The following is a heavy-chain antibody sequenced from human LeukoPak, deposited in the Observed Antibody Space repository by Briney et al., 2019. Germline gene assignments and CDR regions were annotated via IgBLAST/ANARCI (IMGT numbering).Heavy chain of an antibody. CDR1: GDTFSNYA. D-gene: IGHD5-24*01. V-gene: IGHV1-69*06. CDR3: ARAGWLQYYYFDY. J-gene: IGHJ4*02. Sequence: SVKVSCKASGDTFSNYAISWVRQAPGQGLEWMGGIIPIFGTAKYAQKFQGRVTITADTSTSTAYVELSSLRSEDTAVYYCARAGWLQYYYFDYWGQGTLVTVSS. CDR2: IIPIFGTA.